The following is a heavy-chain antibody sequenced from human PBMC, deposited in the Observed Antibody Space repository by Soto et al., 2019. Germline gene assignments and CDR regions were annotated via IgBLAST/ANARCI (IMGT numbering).Heavy chain of an antibody. V-gene: IGHV4-59*01. CDR3: ARVDYTTVVTH. D-gene: IGHD4-17*01. CDR1: GGSISSYY. Sequence: PSETLSLTCTVPGGSISSYYWSWIRQPPGKGLEWIGYIYYSGSTNYNPSLKSRVTISVDTSKNQFSLKLSSVTAADTAVYYCARVDYTTVVTHWGQGTLVTVSS. CDR2: IYYSGST. J-gene: IGHJ4*02.